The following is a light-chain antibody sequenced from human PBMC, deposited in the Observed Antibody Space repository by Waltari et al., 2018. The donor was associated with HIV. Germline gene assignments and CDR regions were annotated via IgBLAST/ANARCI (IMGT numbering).Light chain of an antibody. CDR1: QDIHTW. V-gene: IGKV1D-12*01. J-gene: IGKJ2*01. CDR2: ATV. Sequence: DIQMTQSPSSVSASVGDRVTITCRASQDIHTWLAWNQQKPGRAPKLLIYATVNLESEVPSRFSGSGSGTDFTLTVSNLQPEDFATYYCQQSRSFPFTFGQGTKLEIK. CDR3: QQSRSFPFT.